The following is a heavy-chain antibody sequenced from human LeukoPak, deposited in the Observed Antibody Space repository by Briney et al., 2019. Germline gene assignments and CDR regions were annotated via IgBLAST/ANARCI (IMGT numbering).Heavy chain of an antibody. CDR2: IYYSGSS. CDR3: ARRNDPYYFDY. D-gene: IGHD3-16*01. V-gene: IGHV4-30-4*08. CDR1: GGSISSGDYY. J-gene: IGHJ4*02. Sequence: SETLSLTCTVSGGSISSGDYYWSWIRQPPGEGLEWIGYIYYSGSSFYNPSLKSRLTISVDTSKNHFSLNLSSVTAADTAVYYCARRNDPYYFDYWGQGTLVTVSS.